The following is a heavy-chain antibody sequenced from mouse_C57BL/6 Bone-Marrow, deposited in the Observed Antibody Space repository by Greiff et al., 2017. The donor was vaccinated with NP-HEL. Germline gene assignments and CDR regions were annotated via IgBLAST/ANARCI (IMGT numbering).Heavy chain of an antibody. V-gene: IGHV1-69*01. CDR3: AREWYFDV. Sequence: PGAALVMPGASVKLSCKASGYTFTSYWMHWVKQRPGQGLEWIGEIDPSDSYTNYNQKFKGKSTLTVDKSSSTAYMQLSSLTSEDSAVYYCAREWYFDVWGTGTTVTVSS. CDR1: GYTFTSYW. J-gene: IGHJ1*03. CDR2: IDPSDSYT.